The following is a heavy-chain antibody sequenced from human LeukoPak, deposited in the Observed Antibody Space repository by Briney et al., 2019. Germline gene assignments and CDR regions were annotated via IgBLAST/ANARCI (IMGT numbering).Heavy chain of an antibody. CDR1: GFSFSSYS. V-gene: IGHV3-48*04. CDR3: AREMILWFGEGAFDI. CDR2: ISSGSGTI. Sequence: GGSMRLSCAASGFSFSSYSMNWVRQAPGKGLEYVSYISSGSGTIYYADSVQGRFTISRDNAKNSLYLQMNSLRAEDTAVYYCAREMILWFGEGAFDIWGQGTMVTVSS. J-gene: IGHJ3*02. D-gene: IGHD3-10*01.